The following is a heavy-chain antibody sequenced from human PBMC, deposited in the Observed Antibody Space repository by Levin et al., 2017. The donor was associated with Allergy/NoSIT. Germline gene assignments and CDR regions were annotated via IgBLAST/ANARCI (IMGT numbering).Heavy chain of an antibody. Sequence: PGGSLRLSCAASGFTFSSYGMHWVRQAPGKGLEWVAVISYDGSNKYYADSVKGRFTISRDNSKNTLYLQMNSLRAEDTAVYYCAKDTLSVVAFDIWGQGTMVTVSS. CDR3: AKDTLSVVAFDI. CDR2: ISYDGSNK. D-gene: IGHD2-15*01. J-gene: IGHJ3*02. CDR1: GFTFSSYG. V-gene: IGHV3-30*18.